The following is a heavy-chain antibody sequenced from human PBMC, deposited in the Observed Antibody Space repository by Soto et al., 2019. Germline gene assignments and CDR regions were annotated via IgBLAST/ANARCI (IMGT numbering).Heavy chain of an antibody. V-gene: IGHV4-34*01. Sequence: SETLSLTCAVYGGSLSGYYWSWIRQPPGKALEWIGEINYSGNTNYNPSLKSRVTISVDTSKNQLFLNLTSVTAADTAMYYCARHHVRGRTIAGAAEFWGQGALVTVSS. CDR2: INYSGNT. D-gene: IGHD1-26*01. CDR3: ARHHVRGRTIAGAAEF. CDR1: GGSLSGYY. J-gene: IGHJ4*02.